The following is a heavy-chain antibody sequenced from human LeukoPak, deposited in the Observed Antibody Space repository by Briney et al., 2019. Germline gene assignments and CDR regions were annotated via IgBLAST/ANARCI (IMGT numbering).Heavy chain of an antibody. CDR1: GFTFSNAW. J-gene: IGHJ4*02. CDR2: IKSKTDGGTT. Sequence: KSGGSLRLSCAASGFTFSNAWMSWVRQAPGKGLEWAGRIKSKTDGGTTDYAAPVKGRFTISRDDSKNTLYLQMNSLKTEDTAVYYCTTHSGYSYASYWGQGTLVTVSS. CDR3: TTHSGYSYASY. V-gene: IGHV3-15*01. D-gene: IGHD5-18*01.